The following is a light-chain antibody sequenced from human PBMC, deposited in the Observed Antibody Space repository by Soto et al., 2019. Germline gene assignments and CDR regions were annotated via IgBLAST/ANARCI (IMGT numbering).Light chain of an antibody. J-gene: IGKJ1*01. CDR3: QQSSSTPSCT. CDR1: QSASRSD. V-gene: IGKV3-20*01. Sequence: EIVLTQSPGTLSLSPGERATLSCRASQSASRSDLAWYQQKPGQAPRLLIYGASSRATGIPDRFSGSGSGTDFTLTISRMEPEYFAVYSCQQSSSTPSCTFVHGTKLNIK. CDR2: GAS.